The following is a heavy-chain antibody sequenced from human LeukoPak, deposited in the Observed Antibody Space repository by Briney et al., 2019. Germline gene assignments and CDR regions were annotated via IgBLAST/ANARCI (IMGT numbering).Heavy chain of an antibody. D-gene: IGHD1-26*01. CDR1: GFTFNSFA. J-gene: IGHJ4*02. Sequence: PGGSLRLSCAASGFTFNSFAMHWVRQAPGKGLEWVAVISFDETNKYYADSVKGRFAISKDSSKDTLYLQMNSLRLEDTALYYCVRLGGPYLGSPSGFDYWGQGTLVTVSS. CDR3: VRLGGPYLGSPSGFDY. V-gene: IGHV3-30*09. CDR2: ISFDETNK.